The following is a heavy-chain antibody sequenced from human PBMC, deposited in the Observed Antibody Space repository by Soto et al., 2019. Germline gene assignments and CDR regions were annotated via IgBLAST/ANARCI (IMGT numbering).Heavy chain of an antibody. Sequence: GASVKVSCKASGGTFSSYAISWVRQAPGQGLEWMGGIIPIFGTANYAQKFQGRVTITADESTSTAYMELSSLRSEDTAVYYCARDSRGSSPPSAYNWFDPWGQGTLVTAPQ. CDR1: GGTFSSYA. CDR3: ARDSRGSSPPSAYNWFDP. J-gene: IGHJ5*02. D-gene: IGHD6-6*01. V-gene: IGHV1-69*13. CDR2: IIPIFGTA.